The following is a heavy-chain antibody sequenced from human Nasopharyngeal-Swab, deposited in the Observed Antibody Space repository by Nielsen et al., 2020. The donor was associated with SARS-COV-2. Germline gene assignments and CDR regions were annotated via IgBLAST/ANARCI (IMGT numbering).Heavy chain of an antibody. J-gene: IGHJ4*02. Sequence: SGFTFSSYGMHWVRQAPGKGLEWVAVIWYDGSNKYYADSVKGRFTISRDNSKNTLYLQMNSLRAEDTAVYYCARRLYSSGWEDYFDYWGQGTLVTVSS. CDR3: ARRLYSSGWEDYFDY. V-gene: IGHV3-33*01. CDR2: IWYDGSNK. CDR1: GFTFSSYG. D-gene: IGHD3-22*01.